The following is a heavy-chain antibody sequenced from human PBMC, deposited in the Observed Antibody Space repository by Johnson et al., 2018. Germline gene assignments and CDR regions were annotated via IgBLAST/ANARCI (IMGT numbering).Heavy chain of an antibody. CDR1: GFTFSSYG. CDR2: IWYDGSNK. CDR3: AREGDGGFLVVPMDV. V-gene: IGHV3-33*01. J-gene: IGHJ6*02. D-gene: IGHD3-10*01. Sequence: QVQLVQSGGGVVQPGRSLRLSCAASGFTFSSYGMHWVRQGPGKGLEWVAVIWYDGSNKYYADSVKGRFTISRDNSKNTLYLQMNSLRAEATAVYYCAREGDGGFLVVPMDVWGQGTTVTVSS.